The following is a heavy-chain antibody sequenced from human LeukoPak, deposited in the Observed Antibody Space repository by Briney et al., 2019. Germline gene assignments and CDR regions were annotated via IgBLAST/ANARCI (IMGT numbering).Heavy chain of an antibody. D-gene: IGHD1-7*01. J-gene: IGHJ4*02. CDR1: GDSVSNNSAA. V-gene: IGHV6-1*01. CDR3: ASTHNWDYWIDF. Sequence: SQTLSLTCAISGDSVSNNSAAWNWIRQSPSRGLEWLGRTYYRSKWNNDYAVSVKSRITINPDTSKNQFSLQLNSVTPEDTAVYYCASTHNWDYWIDFWGQGTLVTVSS. CDR2: TYYRSKWNN.